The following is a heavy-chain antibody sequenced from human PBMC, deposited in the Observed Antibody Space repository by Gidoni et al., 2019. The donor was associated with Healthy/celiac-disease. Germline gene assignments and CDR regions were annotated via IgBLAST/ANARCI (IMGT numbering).Heavy chain of an antibody. Sequence: EVLLLESGGGLVQPGGSLRLSCAASGFTFSSYAMSWVRQAPGKGLEWVSAISGSGGSTYYADSVKGRFTISRDNSKNTLYLQMNSLRAEDTAVYYCAKDQAVVGAVGNWGQGTLVTVSS. CDR1: GFTFSSYA. CDR3: AKDQAVVGAVGN. J-gene: IGHJ4*02. D-gene: IGHD1-26*01. V-gene: IGHV3-23*01. CDR2: ISGSGGST.